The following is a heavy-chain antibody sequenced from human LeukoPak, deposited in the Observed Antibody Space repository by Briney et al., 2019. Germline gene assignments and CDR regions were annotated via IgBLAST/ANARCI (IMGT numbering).Heavy chain of an antibody. J-gene: IGHJ6*03. CDR3: ARRSPVSVGATSYYYYMDV. CDR1: GYSFTSYW. CDR2: IYPGDSDT. Sequence: GESLKISCKGSGYSFTSYWIGWVRQMPGKGLEWMGIIYPGDSDTRYSPSFQGQVTISADKSISTAYLQWSSLKASDTAMYYCARRSPVSVGATSYYYYMDVWGKGTTVTISS. V-gene: IGHV5-51*01. D-gene: IGHD1-26*01.